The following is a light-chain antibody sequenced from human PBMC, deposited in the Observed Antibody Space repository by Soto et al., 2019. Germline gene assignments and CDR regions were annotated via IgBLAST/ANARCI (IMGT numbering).Light chain of an antibody. Sequence: DIQMTQSPSTLSASAGDSVTITFRASQSISHWLAWFQQKPGKAPELLIYDASFLESGVPSRFSGSGSGTEFTLTISSLQPDDFATYHCQQYSSYPWTFGQGTKV. J-gene: IGKJ1*01. V-gene: IGKV1-5*01. CDR2: DAS. CDR3: QQYSSYPWT. CDR1: QSISHW.